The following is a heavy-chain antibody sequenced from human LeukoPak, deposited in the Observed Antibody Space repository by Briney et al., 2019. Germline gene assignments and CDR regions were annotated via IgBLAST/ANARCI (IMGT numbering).Heavy chain of an antibody. CDR1: GGSISSYY. J-gene: IGHJ3*02. CDR3: AREARRGGSESYYGPRDDAFDI. CDR2: IYYSGST. D-gene: IGHD3-10*01. Sequence: PSETLSLTCTVSGGSISSYYWSWIRQPPGKGLEWIGYIYYSGSTYYNPSLKSRVTISVDTSKRQFSLKLSSVTAADTAMYYCAREARRGGSESYYGPRDDAFDIWGQGTMVTVSS. V-gene: IGHV4-59*01.